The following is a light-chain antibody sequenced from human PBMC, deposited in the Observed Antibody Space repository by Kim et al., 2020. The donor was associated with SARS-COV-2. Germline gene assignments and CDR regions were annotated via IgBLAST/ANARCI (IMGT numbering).Light chain of an antibody. CDR2: AAS. J-gene: IGKJ2*01. CDR1: QSIDNY. CDR3: QQYYLTPDT. V-gene: IGKV1-39*01. Sequence: SASVGDRVTITCRATQSIDNYLNWYQHKPGKAPKLVIYAASSLESAVPSRFSGSGYGTDFTLTISSLQPEDFATYYCQQYYLTPDTFGQGTKLEI.